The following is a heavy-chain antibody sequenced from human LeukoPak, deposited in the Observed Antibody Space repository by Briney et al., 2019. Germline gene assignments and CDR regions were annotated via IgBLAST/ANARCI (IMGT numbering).Heavy chain of an antibody. Sequence: SETLSLTCAVYGGSFSGYYWSWIRQPPGKGLEWIGEINHSGSTNYNPSLKSRVTISVDTSKNQFSLKLSSVTAADTAVYYCARLGVVVAAATPQFDPWGQGTLVTVSS. V-gene: IGHV4-34*01. J-gene: IGHJ5*02. CDR3: ARLGVVVAAATPQFDP. CDR1: GGSFSGYY. D-gene: IGHD2-15*01. CDR2: INHSGST.